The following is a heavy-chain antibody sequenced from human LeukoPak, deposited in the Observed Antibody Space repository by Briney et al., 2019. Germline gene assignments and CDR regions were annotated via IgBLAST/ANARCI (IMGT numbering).Heavy chain of an antibody. D-gene: IGHD6-19*01. V-gene: IGHV4-59*01. CDR2: ISYSGST. CDR1: GGSIGSYY. J-gene: IGHJ3*02. Sequence: SETLSLTCTVSGGSIGSYYWSWIRQPPGKGLEWIGFISYSGSTGYRPSLKSRVTISVDTSKNQFSLKLSSVTAADTAVYYCARQWLVRAAFDIWGQGTMVTVSS. CDR3: ARQWLVRAAFDI.